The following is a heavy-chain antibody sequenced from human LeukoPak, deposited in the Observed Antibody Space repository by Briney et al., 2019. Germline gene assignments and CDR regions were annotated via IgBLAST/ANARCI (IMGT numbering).Heavy chain of an antibody. V-gene: IGHV4-30-2*01. Sequence: PSETLSLTCTVSGGSISSGGYYWSWIRQPPGKGLEWIGYIYHSGSTYYNPSLKSRVTISVDRSKNQFSLKLSSVTAADTAVYYCAKITMVRGVIIYFDYWGQGTLVTVSS. CDR1: GGSISSGGYY. J-gene: IGHJ4*01. D-gene: IGHD3-10*01. CDR3: AKITMVRGVIIYFDY. CDR2: IYHSGST.